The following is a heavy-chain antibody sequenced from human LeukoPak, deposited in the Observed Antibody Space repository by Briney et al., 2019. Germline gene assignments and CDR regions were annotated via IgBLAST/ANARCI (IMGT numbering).Heavy chain of an antibody. J-gene: IGHJ5*02. CDR3: ARGLHYYYGSGSYSYWFDP. CDR2: MYTSGST. CDR1: GGSISSGSYY. Sequence: SETLSLTCTVSGGSISSGSYYWSWIRQPAGQGLEYIGRMYTSGSTNYNPSLKSRVTISVDTSKNQFSLKLSSVTAADTAVYYCARGLHYYYGSGSYSYWFDPWGQGTLVTVSS. V-gene: IGHV4-61*02. D-gene: IGHD3-10*01.